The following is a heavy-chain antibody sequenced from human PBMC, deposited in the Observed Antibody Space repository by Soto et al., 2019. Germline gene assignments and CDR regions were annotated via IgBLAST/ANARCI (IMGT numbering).Heavy chain of an antibody. J-gene: IGHJ6*02. V-gene: IGHV4-34*01. D-gene: IGHD3-9*01. Sequence: SETLSLTCAVYGGSFSGYYWSWIRQPPGKGLEWIGEINHSGSTNYNPSLKSRITISVDTSKNQFSLKLSSVTAADTAVYYCARADDILTGYYLGGHYYGMDVWGQGTTVTVSS. CDR2: INHSGST. CDR1: GGSFSGYY. CDR3: ARADDILTGYYLGGHYYGMDV.